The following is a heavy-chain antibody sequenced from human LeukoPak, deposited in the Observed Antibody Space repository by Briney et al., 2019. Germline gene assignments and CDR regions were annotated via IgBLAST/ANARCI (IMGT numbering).Heavy chain of an antibody. CDR2: ISGSGVNT. V-gene: IGHV3-23*01. J-gene: IGHJ4*02. D-gene: IGHD3-16*01. Sequence: GGSLRLSCAASGFSFSSYAMTWVRQAPGKGLEWVSVISGSGVNTYYADSVKGRFTISRDNSKNTLYLQMNSLRAEDTAVYYCARANYDYVWGSYYFDYWGQGTLVTVSS. CDR1: GFSFSSYA. CDR3: ARANYDYVWGSYYFDY.